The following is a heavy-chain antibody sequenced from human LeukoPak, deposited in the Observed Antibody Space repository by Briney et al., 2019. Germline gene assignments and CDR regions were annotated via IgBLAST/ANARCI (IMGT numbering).Heavy chain of an antibody. CDR2: ISSSNSYI. Sequence: PGGSLRLSCAASGFTFSSYSMNWVRQAPGKGLEWVSSISSSNSYIYYADSVKGQFTISRDNAKNSLYLQMNSLRAEDTAVYYCARDISSMGFDYWGQGTLVTVSS. D-gene: IGHD6-13*01. V-gene: IGHV3-21*01. J-gene: IGHJ4*02. CDR3: ARDISSMGFDY. CDR1: GFTFSSYS.